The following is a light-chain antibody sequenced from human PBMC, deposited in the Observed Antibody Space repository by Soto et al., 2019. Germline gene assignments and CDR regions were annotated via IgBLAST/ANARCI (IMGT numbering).Light chain of an antibody. CDR1: QSVSNY. CDR2: DAS. V-gene: IGKV3-20*01. J-gene: IGKJ1*01. Sequence: EIVLTQSPATLSLSPGERATLSCRASQSVSNYLAWYQQKPGQAPRLLIYDASNRATGIPDRFSGSGSGTDFTLTISRLEPEDFAVYYCQQYGSSPWTFGQGTKVDIK. CDR3: QQYGSSPWT.